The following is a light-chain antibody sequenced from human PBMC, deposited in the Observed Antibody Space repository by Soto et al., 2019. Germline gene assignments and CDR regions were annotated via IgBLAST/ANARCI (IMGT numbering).Light chain of an antibody. CDR2: DAS. J-gene: IGKJ2*01. V-gene: IGKV1-5*01. CDR1: QSISSW. CDR3: QQYNSYLYT. Sequence: DIQMTQSPSTLSASVGDRVTITCRASQSISSWLAWYQQQTGKDPKLLIYDASSLKSGVPSRFSGRGSGTEFTLTISSLQPDDFATYYCQQYNSYLYTFGQGTKLEIK.